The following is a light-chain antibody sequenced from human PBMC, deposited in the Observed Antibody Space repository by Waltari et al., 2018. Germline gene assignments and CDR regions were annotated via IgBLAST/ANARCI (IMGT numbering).Light chain of an antibody. CDR3: QQTSSSPLT. CDR1: QSLVLSDGNTC. J-gene: IGKJ3*01. CDR2: KVS. V-gene: IGKV2-30*01. Sequence: DVVMTQSPLSLSVSLGQPASISCRSSQSLVLSDGNTCLNWFQQRPGQTPRHLIYKVSDRESGVPDRFSGSGSGTDFTLTISSLQPEDFASYYCQQTSSSPLTFGPGTKLDIK.